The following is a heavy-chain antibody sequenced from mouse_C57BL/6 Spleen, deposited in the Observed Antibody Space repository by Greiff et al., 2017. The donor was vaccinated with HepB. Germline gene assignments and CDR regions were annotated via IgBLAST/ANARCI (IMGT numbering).Heavy chain of an antibody. J-gene: IGHJ3*01. Sequence: VQLQQSGPELVKPGASVKISCKASGYAFSSSWMHWVKQRPGQGLEWIGRIYPGDGDTNYNGKFKGKATLTADKSSSTAYMQLSSLTSEDSAVYFCARDYYGSSPWFAYWGQGTLVTVSA. D-gene: IGHD1-1*01. CDR2: IYPGDGDT. V-gene: IGHV1-82*01. CDR3: ARDYYGSSPWFAY. CDR1: GYAFSSSW.